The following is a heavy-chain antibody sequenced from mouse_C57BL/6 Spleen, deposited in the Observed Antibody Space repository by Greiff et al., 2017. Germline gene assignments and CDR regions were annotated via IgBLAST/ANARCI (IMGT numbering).Heavy chain of an antibody. CDR3: ARAYITTALNYFDY. J-gene: IGHJ2*01. Sequence: QVQLKESGAELAKPGASVKLSCKASGYTFTCYWMHWVKPRPGQGLEWIGSINPSSGYTKYNQKFKDKATLTADKSSSTAYMQLISLTYGGSAFYDCARAYITTALNYFDYWGQGTTLTVSA. CDR1: GYTFTCYW. D-gene: IGHD1-1*01. V-gene: IGHV1-7*01. CDR2: INPSSGYT.